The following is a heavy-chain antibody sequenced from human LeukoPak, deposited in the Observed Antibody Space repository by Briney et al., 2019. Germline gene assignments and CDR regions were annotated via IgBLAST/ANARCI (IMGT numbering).Heavy chain of an antibody. J-gene: IGHJ4*02. CDR1: GFTFSSYE. V-gene: IGHV3-23*01. D-gene: IGHD4-17*01. CDR2: ISGSGGST. CDR3: AKTLGDSVIY. Sequence: GGSLRLSCAASGFTFSSYEMNWVRQAPGKGLEWVSAISGSGGSTYYADSVKGRFTISRDNSKNTLYLQMNSLRAEDTAVYYCAKTLGDSVIYWGQGTLVTVSS.